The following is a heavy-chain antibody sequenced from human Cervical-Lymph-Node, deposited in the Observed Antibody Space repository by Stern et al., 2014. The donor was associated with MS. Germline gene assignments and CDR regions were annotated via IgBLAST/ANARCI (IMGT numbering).Heavy chain of an antibody. Sequence: EVQLVESGAEVKKPGESLRISCKGSGYSFSSYWITWVRQMPGKGLEWMGKIDPSDSYVDYSPSFQGHVTISADKYISTAYLQWSSLKASDTAMYYCARRSYSGYELFDYWGQGALVTVSS. CDR2: IDPSDSYV. CDR3: ARRSYSGYELFDY. D-gene: IGHD5-12*01. CDR1: GYSFSSYW. V-gene: IGHV5-10-1*03. J-gene: IGHJ4*02.